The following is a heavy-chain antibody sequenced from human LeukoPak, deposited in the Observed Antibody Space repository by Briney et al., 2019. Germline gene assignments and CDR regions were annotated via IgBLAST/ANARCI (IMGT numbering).Heavy chain of an antibody. D-gene: IGHD3-16*02. CDR2: INPNSGGT. CDR3: ARGNYVWGSYRYFQYNWFDP. J-gene: IGHJ5*02. CDR1: GYTFTGYY. Sequence: ASVKVSCKASGYTFTGYYMHWVRRAPGQGLEWMGWINPNSGGTNYAQKFQGRVTMTRDTSISTAYMELSRLRSDDTAVYYCARGNYVWGSYRYFQYNWFDPWGQGTLVTVSS. V-gene: IGHV1-2*02.